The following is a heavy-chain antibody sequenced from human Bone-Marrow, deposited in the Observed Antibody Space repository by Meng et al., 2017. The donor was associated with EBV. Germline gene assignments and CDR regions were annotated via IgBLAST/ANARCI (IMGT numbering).Heavy chain of an antibody. J-gene: IGHJ4*02. CDR3: AKGGGYYYDSSGFHYDY. CDR2: IYYSGST. CDR1: GGSISSGGYY. D-gene: IGHD3-22*01. Sequence: QVLRQGAGPGLVKPSQTLSLTCAVLGGSISSGGYYWSWIRQPPGKGLEWIGYIYYSGSTYYNPSLKSRVTISVDTSKNQFSLKLSSVTAADTAVYYCAKGGGYYYDSSGFHYDYWGQGTLVTVSS. V-gene: IGHV4-30-4*01.